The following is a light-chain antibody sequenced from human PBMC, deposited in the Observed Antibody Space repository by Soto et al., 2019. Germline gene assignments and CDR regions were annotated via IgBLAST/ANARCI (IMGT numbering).Light chain of an antibody. CDR1: QTVISGF. CDR2: GAS. J-gene: IGKJ4*01. V-gene: IGKV3-20*01. Sequence: EIVLTQSPGTLSVSPGERATVSCRASQTVISGFLAWYQQKVGQAPRLLIYGASTRATGIPDRFSGSGSGTDFTLTIDRLEPEDFAVYYCHQYYSSPTTFGGGTKVDIK. CDR3: HQYYSSPTT.